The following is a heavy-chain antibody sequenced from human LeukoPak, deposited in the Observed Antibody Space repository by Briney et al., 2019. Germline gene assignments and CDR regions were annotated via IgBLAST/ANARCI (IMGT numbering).Heavy chain of an antibody. V-gene: IGHV4-39*01. CDR1: GGSISSTSYY. Sequence: SETLSLTCVVSGGSISSTSYYWGWIRQPPGKGLEWIGSIYYSGSTYYNPSLKSPVTISVDTSKNQFSLKMSSVTAADTAVYYCARHIDSSGYFWRSYYFDYWGQGTLVTVSS. CDR2: IYYSGST. CDR3: ARHIDSSGYFWRSYYFDY. J-gene: IGHJ4*02. D-gene: IGHD3-22*01.